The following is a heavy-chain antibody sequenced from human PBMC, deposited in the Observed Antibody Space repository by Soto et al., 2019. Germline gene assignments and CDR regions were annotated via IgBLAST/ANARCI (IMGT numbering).Heavy chain of an antibody. CDR2: IYYSGST. D-gene: IGHD3-3*01. CDR1: GGSISSGDYY. Sequence: PSETLSLTCTVSGGSISSGDYYWSWIRQPPGKGLEWIGYIYYSGSTYYNPSLKSRVTISVDTSKNQFSLKLSSVTAADTAVYYCAKEPVSITIFGVNGMDVWRQGTTVTVSS. V-gene: IGHV4-30-4*01. J-gene: IGHJ6*02. CDR3: AKEPVSITIFGVNGMDV.